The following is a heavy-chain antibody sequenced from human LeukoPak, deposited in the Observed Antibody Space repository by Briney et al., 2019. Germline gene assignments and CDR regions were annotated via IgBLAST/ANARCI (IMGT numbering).Heavy chain of an antibody. J-gene: IGHJ3*02. D-gene: IGHD1-26*01. V-gene: IGHV4-4*07. Sequence: SETLSLTCTVSGGSISSYYWSWIRQPAGKGLEWIGRIYTSGGTNYNPSLKSRVTISVDKSKNQFSLKLSSVTAADTAVYYCAREIVVGATRDAFDIWGQGTMVTVSS. CDR2: IYTSGGT. CDR3: AREIVVGATRDAFDI. CDR1: GGSISSYY.